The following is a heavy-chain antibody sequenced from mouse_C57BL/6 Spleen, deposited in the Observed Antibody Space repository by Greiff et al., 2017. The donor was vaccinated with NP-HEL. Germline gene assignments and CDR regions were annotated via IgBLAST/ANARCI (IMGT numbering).Heavy chain of an antibody. Sequence: QVQLQQSGAELVRPGASVKLSCKASGYTFTDYYINWVKQRPGQGLEWIARIYPGSGNTYYNEKFKGKATLTAEKSSSTAYMQLSSLTSEDSAVYFCARGDGSSYESYYFDYWGQGTTLTVSS. D-gene: IGHD1-1*01. CDR1: GYTFTDYY. CDR3: ARGDGSSYESYYFDY. V-gene: IGHV1-76*01. CDR2: IYPGSGNT. J-gene: IGHJ2*01.